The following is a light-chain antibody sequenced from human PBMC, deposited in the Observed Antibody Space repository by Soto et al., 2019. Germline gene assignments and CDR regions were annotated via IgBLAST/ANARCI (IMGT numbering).Light chain of an antibody. V-gene: IGKV3-15*01. J-gene: IGKJ1*01. CDR1: QSISDT. CDR2: GAS. CDR3: QQYDNWPWT. Sequence: RVRTQAPATLSVSPGGRAALSCRASQSISDTLAWYQQKPGQAPRLLIYGASTRATGFPARFSGSGSGADFTLTISSLQSEDFAVSYCQQYDNWPWTFGQGTQVDIK.